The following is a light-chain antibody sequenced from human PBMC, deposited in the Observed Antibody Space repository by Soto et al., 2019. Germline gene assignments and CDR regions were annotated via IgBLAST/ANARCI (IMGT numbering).Light chain of an antibody. J-gene: IGKJ2*01. CDR2: DAS. CDR1: QSVGSS. V-gene: IGKV3-11*01. Sequence: EIVLTQSPATLSLSPGERATLSCRASQSVGSSLAWYQQKPGQAPRLLIYDASNRATGIPARFSGSGSGTDFTLTISSLQSEDFAVYYCQQYNNWPPYAFGQGTKLEIK. CDR3: QQYNNWPPYA.